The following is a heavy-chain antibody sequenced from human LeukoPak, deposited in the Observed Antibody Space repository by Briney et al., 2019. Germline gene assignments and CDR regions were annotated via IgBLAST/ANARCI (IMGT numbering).Heavy chain of an antibody. D-gene: IGHD4/OR15-4a*01. Sequence: SGGSLRLSCAASGFTFSSYSMNWVRQAPGKGLEWVSSISSSSSYIYYADSLKGRFTISRDNAKNSLCLQMNSLRAEDTAVYYCARGGAYYYYMDVWGKGTTVTVSS. CDR2: ISSSSSYI. J-gene: IGHJ6*03. V-gene: IGHV3-21*01. CDR1: GFTFSSYS. CDR3: ARGGAYYYYMDV.